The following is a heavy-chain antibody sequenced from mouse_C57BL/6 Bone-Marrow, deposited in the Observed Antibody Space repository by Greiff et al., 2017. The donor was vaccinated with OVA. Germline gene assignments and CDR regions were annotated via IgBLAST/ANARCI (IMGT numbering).Heavy chain of an antibody. V-gene: IGHV1-81*01. CDR1: GYTFTSYG. Sequence: VQVVESGAELARPGASVKLSCKASGYTFTSYGISWVKQRTGQGLEWIGEIYPRSGNTYYNEKFKGKATLTADKSSSTAYMELRSLTSEDSAVYFCARSTGTGFAYWGQGTLVTVSA. D-gene: IGHD4-1*01. CDR2: IYPRSGNT. CDR3: ARSTGTGFAY. J-gene: IGHJ3*01.